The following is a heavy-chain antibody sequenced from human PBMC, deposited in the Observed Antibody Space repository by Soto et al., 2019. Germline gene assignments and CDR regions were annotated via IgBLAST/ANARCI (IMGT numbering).Heavy chain of an antibody. CDR3: ARLPASPDYSTYGMDV. D-gene: IGHD4-4*01. CDR1: GYSFTSYW. Sequence: GESLKISCKGSGYSFTSYWISWVRQMPGKGLEWMGRIDPSDSYTNYSPSFQGHVTISADKSISTAYLQWSSLKASDTAMYYCARLPASPDYSTYGMDVWGKGTTVTVSS. CDR2: IDPSDSYT. J-gene: IGHJ6*04. V-gene: IGHV5-10-1*01.